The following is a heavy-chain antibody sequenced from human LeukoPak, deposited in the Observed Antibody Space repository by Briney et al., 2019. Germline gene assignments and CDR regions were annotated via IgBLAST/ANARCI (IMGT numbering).Heavy chain of an antibody. Sequence: SETLSLTCTVSGGSITNYYWTWIRQPAGKGLEWIGYIYYSGSTDYNPSLKSRVTISVDTSKSQFSLRLSPVTAADTAVYYCARGEVSSGTYAILFDHWGQGTLVTVSS. V-gene: IGHV4-59*01. J-gene: IGHJ4*02. CDR1: GGSITNYY. D-gene: IGHD1-26*01. CDR2: IYYSGST. CDR3: ARGEVSSGTYAILFDH.